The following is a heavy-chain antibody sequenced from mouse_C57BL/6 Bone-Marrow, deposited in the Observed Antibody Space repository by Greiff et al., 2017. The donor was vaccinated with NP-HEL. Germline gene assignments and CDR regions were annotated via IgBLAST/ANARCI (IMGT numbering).Heavy chain of an antibody. J-gene: IGHJ2*01. Sequence: EVQLVESGGGLVQSGRSLRLSCATSGFTFSDFYMEWVRQAPGKGLEWIAASRNKANDYTTEYSASVKGRFIVSRDTSQSILYLQMNALRAEDTAIYYWSREGTGYYFDYWGQGTTLTVSS. V-gene: IGHV7-1*01. CDR3: SREGTGYYFDY. CDR1: GFTFSDFY. CDR2: SRNKANDYTT. D-gene: IGHD4-1*01.